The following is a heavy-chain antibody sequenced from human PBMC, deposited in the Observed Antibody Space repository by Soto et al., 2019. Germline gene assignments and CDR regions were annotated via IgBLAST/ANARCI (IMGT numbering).Heavy chain of an antibody. CDR2: IYHSGST. Sequence: SETLSLTCAVSGGSISSSNWWRWVRQPPGKGLEWIGEIYHSGSTNYNPSLKRRVTISVDKSKNQFSLKLSSVTAADTAVYYCARDLKYYGSGYYYYGMDVWGQGTTVTVSS. V-gene: IGHV4-4*02. CDR1: GGSISSSNW. CDR3: ARDLKYYGSGYYYYGMDV. J-gene: IGHJ6*02. D-gene: IGHD3-10*01.